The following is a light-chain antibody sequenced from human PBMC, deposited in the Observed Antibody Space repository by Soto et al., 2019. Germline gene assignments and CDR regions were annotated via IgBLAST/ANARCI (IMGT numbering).Light chain of an antibody. Sequence: DIQMTQSPSTLSASVGDRVTITCRASQSISTWLAWYQQRPGRAPNLLIYKASTLASGVPSRFSGSGSGTEFTLTISSLQTDDFVIYYCQQYSSYSLTFGGGTKVEIK. V-gene: IGKV1-5*03. CDR2: KAS. J-gene: IGKJ4*01. CDR3: QQYSSYSLT. CDR1: QSISTW.